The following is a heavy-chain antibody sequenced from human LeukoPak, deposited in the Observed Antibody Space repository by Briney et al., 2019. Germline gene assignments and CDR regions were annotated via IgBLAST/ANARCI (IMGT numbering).Heavy chain of an antibody. D-gene: IGHD6-19*01. J-gene: IGHJ6*03. V-gene: IGHV3-21*01. CDR1: GFTFSSYT. CDR2: ISSSSSYI. CDR3: ARASGWYERGLDYYYYYMGV. Sequence: GGSLRLSCAASGFTFSSYTMNWVRQAPGKGLQSVSSISSSSSYIYYADSVKGRFTISRDNSKNSLYLQMNSLRAEDTAVYYCARASGWYERGLDYYYYYMGVWGKGTTVTVSS.